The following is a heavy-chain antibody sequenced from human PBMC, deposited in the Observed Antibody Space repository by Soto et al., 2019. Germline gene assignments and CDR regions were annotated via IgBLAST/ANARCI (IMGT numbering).Heavy chain of an antibody. D-gene: IGHD3-22*01. CDR3: ARERGTYYYDSSGASTYYYYGMEV. V-gene: IGHV1-69*13. Sequence: SVKVSCKASGCTFSSYAISWVRQAPGQGLEWMGGIIPIFGTANYAQKFQGRVTITADESTSTAYMELSSLRSEDTAVYYCARERGTYYYDSSGASTYYYYGMEVWGQGTTVNVSS. J-gene: IGHJ6*01. CDR2: IIPIFGTA. CDR1: GCTFSSYA.